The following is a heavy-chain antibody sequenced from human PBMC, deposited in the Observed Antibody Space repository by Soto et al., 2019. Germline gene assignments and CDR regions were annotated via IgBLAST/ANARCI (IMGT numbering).Heavy chain of an antibody. CDR3: ARGLRRDYVRYFQH. Sequence: QVQLVQSGAEVKKPGASVKVSCKASGYTFTSYYMHWVRQAPGQGLEWMGLINPSGGRTSYAQKFQGRGTMTRYTSTSTGYMELSSLRSEDTAVYYCARGLRRDYVRYFQHWGQGTLVTVSS. D-gene: IGHD4-17*01. V-gene: IGHV1-46*03. CDR1: GYTFTSYY. CDR2: INPSGGRT. J-gene: IGHJ1*01.